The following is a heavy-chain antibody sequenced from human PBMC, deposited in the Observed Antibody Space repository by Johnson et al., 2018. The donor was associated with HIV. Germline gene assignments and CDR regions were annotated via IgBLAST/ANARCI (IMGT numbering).Heavy chain of an antibody. V-gene: IGHV3-30*04. D-gene: IGHD2-2*01. CDR3: ARVAPAHDAFDI. Sequence: QVQLVESGGGVVQPGRSLRLSCAASGFTFSSYAMHWVRQAPGKGLEWVAVISYDGSNKYYADSVKGRFTISRDNSKNTLYLQINSLRAEDTAVYYCARVAPAHDAFDIWGQGTMVTVSS. J-gene: IGHJ3*02. CDR1: GFTFSSYA. CDR2: ISYDGSNK.